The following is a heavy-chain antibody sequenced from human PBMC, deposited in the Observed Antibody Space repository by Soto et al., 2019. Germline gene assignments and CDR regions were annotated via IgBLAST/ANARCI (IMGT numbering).Heavy chain of an antibody. J-gene: IGHJ4*02. V-gene: IGHV1-18*01. Sequence: ASVKVSCKASGYSFTNNGISWVRQAPGQGLEWMGWISAYNGNTNYAQKLQGRVTMTTDTSTSTAYMELRSLRSDDTAVYYCARVPSSGWIFAYWGQGTLVTVSS. CDR1: GYSFTNNG. CDR2: ISAYNGNT. CDR3: ARVPSSGWIFAY. D-gene: IGHD6-19*01.